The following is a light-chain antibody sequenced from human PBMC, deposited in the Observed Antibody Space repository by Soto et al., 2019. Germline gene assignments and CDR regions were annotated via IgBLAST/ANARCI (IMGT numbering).Light chain of an antibody. CDR2: DAS. CDR3: QQRSNWQIT. CDR1: QSVSSY. Sequence: EIVLTQSPATLSLSPGERATLSCRASQSVSSYLAFYQQKPGQAPRLLIYDASNRATGIPARFSGSGSGTDFTLTISSLEPEDFAVYYCQQRSNWQITFGQGTRLEIK. J-gene: IGKJ5*01. V-gene: IGKV3-11*01.